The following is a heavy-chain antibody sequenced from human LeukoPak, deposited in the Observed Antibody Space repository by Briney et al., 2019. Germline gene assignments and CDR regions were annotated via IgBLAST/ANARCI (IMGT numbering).Heavy chain of an antibody. CDR1: GFTFSDYY. D-gene: IGHD4/OR15-4a*01. J-gene: IGHJ4*02. CDR3: AAFYYSAFFDY. Sequence: PGGSLRLSCAAPGFTFSDYYMSWIRQAPGKGLEWVSYSSSSGDYTNYADSVKGRFIISRDNDKKSLFLQMNSLRADDSAVYYCAAFYYSAFFDYWGQGILVTVPS. V-gene: IGHV3-11*03. CDR2: SSSSGDYT.